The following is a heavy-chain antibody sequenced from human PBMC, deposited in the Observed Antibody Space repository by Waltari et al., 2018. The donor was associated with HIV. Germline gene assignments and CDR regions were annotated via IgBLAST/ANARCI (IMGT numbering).Heavy chain of an antibody. V-gene: IGHV5-51*01. CDR3: ARQQQMPLAFDY. D-gene: IGHD6-13*01. J-gene: IGHJ4*02. CDR2: IYPGDSDS. CDR1: GQIFSRYW. Sequence: EVLMVQSGAEVKMPGESLNIACSLPGSGQIFSRYWFGWVRRMPGKGLEWMGLIYPGDSDSRYAPSFQGQFTFSVDESTSSVFLHRTSLKVSDTATYYCARQQQMPLAFDYWGQGTLVTVSS.